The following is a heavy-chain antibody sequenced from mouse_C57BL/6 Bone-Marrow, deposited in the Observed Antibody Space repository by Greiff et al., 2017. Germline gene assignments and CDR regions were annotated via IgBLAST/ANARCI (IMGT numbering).Heavy chain of an antibody. CDR1: GFTFSSYA. V-gene: IGHV5-9-1*02. CDR2: ISSGGDYT. D-gene: IGHD2-4*01. J-gene: IGHJ4*01. CDR3: TREESYDYDVNYYAMDD. Sequence: EVKLVESGEGLVKPGGSLKLSCAASGFTFSSYAMSWVRQTPERRLEWVAYISSGGDYTYYADTVKGRSTLSRDNARNTLYLQMSSLKSEDTAMDYCTREESYDYDVNYYAMDDWGQGTSVTVSS.